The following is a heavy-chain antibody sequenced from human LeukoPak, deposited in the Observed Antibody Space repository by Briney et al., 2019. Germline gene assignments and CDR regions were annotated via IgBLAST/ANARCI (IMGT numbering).Heavy chain of an antibody. J-gene: IGHJ3*02. D-gene: IGHD3-10*01. CDR1: GGSISSGSYY. Sequence: SQTLSLTCTVSGGSISSGSYYWSWIRQPAGKGLEWIGRIYTSGSTNYNPSLKSRVTTSVDTSKNQFSLSLSSVTAADTAVYYCARWEVRLNAFEMWGQGTMVTVSS. V-gene: IGHV4-61*02. CDR3: ARWEVRLNAFEM. CDR2: IYTSGST.